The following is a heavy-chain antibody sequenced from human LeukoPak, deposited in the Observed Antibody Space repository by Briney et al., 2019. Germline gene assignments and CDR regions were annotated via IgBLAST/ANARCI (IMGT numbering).Heavy chain of an antibody. V-gene: IGHV3-30*02. Sequence: GGSLRLSCASSGFTFSTYGMHWVRQAPGKGMEWVAFIRYDGGNKNYADSVKGRFTISRDNSETTLYLQMNSLRPEDMAVYYCTKDHLPGIVVADRDYWGQGTLVTVSS. J-gene: IGHJ4*02. CDR1: GFTFSTYG. D-gene: IGHD6-19*01. CDR2: IRYDGGNK. CDR3: TKDHLPGIVVADRDY.